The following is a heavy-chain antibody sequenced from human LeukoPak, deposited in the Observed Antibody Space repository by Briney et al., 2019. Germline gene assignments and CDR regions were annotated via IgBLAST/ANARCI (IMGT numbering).Heavy chain of an antibody. V-gene: IGHV3-48*03. J-gene: IGHJ6*03. D-gene: IGHD6-13*01. CDR3: AARYSSSWYVPYYYMDV. CDR2: ISSSGSTI. CDR1: GFTFSSYE. Sequence: GGSLRLSCAASGFTFSSYEMNWVRQAPGKGLEWVSYISSSGSTIYYADSVKGRFTISRDNAKNSLYLQMNSLRAEDTAVYYCAARYSSSWYVPYYYMDVWGKGTTVTVSS.